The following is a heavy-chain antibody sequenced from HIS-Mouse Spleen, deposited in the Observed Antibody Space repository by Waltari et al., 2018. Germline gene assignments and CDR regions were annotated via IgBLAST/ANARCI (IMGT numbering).Heavy chain of an antibody. J-gene: IGHJ2*01. V-gene: IGHV4-39*07. CDR2: IYYSGST. D-gene: IGHD6-13*01. CDR3: AREIPYSSSWYDWYFDL. Sequence: QLQLQESVPGLVKPSEPLSLTCTVSRGSISSISIYLGWIRQPPGKGLEWIGSIYYSGSTYYNPSLKSRVTISVDTSKNQFSLKLSSVTAADTAVYYCAREIPYSSSWYDWYFDLWGRGTLVTVSS. CDR1: RGSISSISIY.